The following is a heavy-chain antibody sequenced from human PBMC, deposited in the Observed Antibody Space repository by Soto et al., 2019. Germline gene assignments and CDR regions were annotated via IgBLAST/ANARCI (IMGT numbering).Heavy chain of an antibody. CDR3: ARGSDYFWGSYRYSRAWYFDL. D-gene: IGHD3-16*02. CDR1: GGTFSSYA. CDR2: IIPIFGTA. V-gene: IGHV1-69*01. J-gene: IGHJ2*01. Sequence: QVQLVQSGAEVKKPGSSVKVSCKASGGTFSSYAISWVRQAPGQGLEWMGGIIPIFGTANYAQKFQGRVTTTADESTSTAYMELSSQRSQDTGVYYCARGSDYFWGSYRYSRAWYFDLCCRGTLVTVSS.